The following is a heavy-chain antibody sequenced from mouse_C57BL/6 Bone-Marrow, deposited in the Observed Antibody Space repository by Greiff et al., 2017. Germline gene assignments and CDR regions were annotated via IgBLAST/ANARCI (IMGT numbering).Heavy chain of an antibody. CDR2: ISDGGSYT. Sequence: EVMLVESGGGLVKPGGSLKLSCAASGFTFSSYAMSWVRQTPEKRLEWVATISDGGSYTYYPDNVKGRFTISRDNAKNNLYLQMSHLKSEDTAMYYCARDGGSITTMYLLDNWGQGTTLTVTS. V-gene: IGHV5-4*03. J-gene: IGHJ2*01. D-gene: IGHD1-1*01. CDR3: ARDGGSITTMYLLDN. CDR1: GFTFSSYA.